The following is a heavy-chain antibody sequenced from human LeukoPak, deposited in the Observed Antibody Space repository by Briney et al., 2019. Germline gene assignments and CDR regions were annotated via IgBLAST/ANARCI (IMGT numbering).Heavy chain of an antibody. Sequence: TLSLTCTVSGGSISSGDYYWSWIRQPPGKGLEWIGYVYYSGSTYYNPSLKSRVTISVDTSKNQFSLKLSSVTAADTAVYYCAREGSGAGTDYYYYMDVWGKGTTVTVSS. CDR3: AREGSGAGTDYYYYMDV. D-gene: IGHD6-19*01. V-gene: IGHV4-30-4*08. J-gene: IGHJ6*03. CDR2: VYYSGST. CDR1: GGSISSGDYY.